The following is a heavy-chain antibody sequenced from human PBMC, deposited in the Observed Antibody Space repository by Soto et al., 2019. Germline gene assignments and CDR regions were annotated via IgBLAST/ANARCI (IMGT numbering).Heavy chain of an antibody. CDR3: ARTVYSSSSPTFDY. Sequence: LCGGSISSGGYYWSWIRQHPGKGLEWIGYIYYSGSTYYNPSLKSRVTISVDTSKNQFSLKLSSVTAADTAVYYCARTVYSSSSPTFDYWGQGTLVTVSS. D-gene: IGHD6-6*01. CDR2: IYYSGST. J-gene: IGHJ4*02. CDR1: GGSISSGGYY. V-gene: IGHV4-31*02.